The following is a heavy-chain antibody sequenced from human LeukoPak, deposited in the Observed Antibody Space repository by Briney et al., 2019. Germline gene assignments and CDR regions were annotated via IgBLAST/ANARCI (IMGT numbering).Heavy chain of an antibody. D-gene: IGHD3-16*02. CDR2: IWYDGSNK. CDR3: AKDALPMITFGGVIVDRNNWFDP. V-gene: IGHV3-33*06. Sequence: GGSLRLSRAASGFTFSSYGMHWVRQAPGKGLEWVAVIWYDGSNKYYADSVKGRFTISRDNSKNTLYLQMNSLRAEDTAVYYCAKDALPMITFGGVIVDRNNWFDPWGQGTLVTVSS. CDR1: GFTFSSYG. J-gene: IGHJ5*02.